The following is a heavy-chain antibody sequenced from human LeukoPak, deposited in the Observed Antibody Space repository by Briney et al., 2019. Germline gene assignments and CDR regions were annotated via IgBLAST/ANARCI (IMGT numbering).Heavy chain of an antibody. Sequence: GGSLRLSCTVSGFTVSGNSMSWVRQAPGKGLEWVSFIYSDNTHYSDSVKGRSTISRDNSKNTLYLQMNSLRAEDTAVYYCARESPSSGWLHWGQGTLVTVSS. J-gene: IGHJ4*02. CDR2: IYSDNT. V-gene: IGHV3-53*01. CDR1: GFTVSGNS. CDR3: ARESPSSGWLH. D-gene: IGHD6-19*01.